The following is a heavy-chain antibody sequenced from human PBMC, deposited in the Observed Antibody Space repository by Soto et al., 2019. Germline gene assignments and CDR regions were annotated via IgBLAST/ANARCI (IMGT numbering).Heavy chain of an antibody. D-gene: IGHD6-6*01. J-gene: IGHJ4*02. Sequence: GASVKVSCKASGGTFSSYAISWVRQAPGQGLEWMGGIIPIFGTANYAQKFQGRVTITADESTSTAYMELSSLRSEDTAVYYCATDSRGGIAAPFGAYWGQGTLVTVSS. CDR3: ATDSRGGIAAPFGAY. CDR2: IIPIFGTA. V-gene: IGHV1-69*13. CDR1: GGTFSSYA.